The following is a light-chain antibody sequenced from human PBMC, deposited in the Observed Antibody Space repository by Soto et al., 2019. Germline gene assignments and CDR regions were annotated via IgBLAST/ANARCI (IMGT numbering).Light chain of an antibody. CDR3: QQYQSSWT. Sequence: DIQMTQSPSTLSASVGDRVIITCRASQSVSSWLAWYQQKPGKVPNLLIYDASNLESGVQSRFSGSGSGTEFNLTISSLQPDDFATYYCQQYQSSWTFGQGTKVEIQ. CDR1: QSVSSW. V-gene: IGKV1-5*01. J-gene: IGKJ1*01. CDR2: DAS.